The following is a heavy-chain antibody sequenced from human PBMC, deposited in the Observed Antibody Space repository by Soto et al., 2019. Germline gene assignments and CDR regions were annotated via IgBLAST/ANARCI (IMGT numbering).Heavy chain of an antibody. V-gene: IGHV3-9*01. Sequence: PGGSLRLSCAASGFTFDDYAMHWVRQAPGKGLEWVSGISWNSGSIGYADSVKGRFTISRDNSKNTLYLQMNSLTAEDTAVYYCARSRDGYSFYFYYGMDGWGQGTTVTVSS. CDR2: ISWNSGSI. CDR3: ARSRDGYSFYFYYGMDG. J-gene: IGHJ6*02. D-gene: IGHD4-4*01. CDR1: GFTFDDYA.